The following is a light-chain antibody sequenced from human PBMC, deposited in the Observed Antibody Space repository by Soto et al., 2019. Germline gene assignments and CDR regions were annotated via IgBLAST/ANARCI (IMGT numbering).Light chain of an antibody. V-gene: IGKV3D-15*01. Sequence: EIVLTQSPDTLSLSPGERATLSCRASRSVSSNLAWYQQKPGQAPSLLIYGASTRATGIPARFSGSGSGTEFTLTISSLQSEDFALYYCQQYNNWPAITFGQGTRLEIK. J-gene: IGKJ5*01. CDR2: GAS. CDR1: RSVSSN. CDR3: QQYNNWPAIT.